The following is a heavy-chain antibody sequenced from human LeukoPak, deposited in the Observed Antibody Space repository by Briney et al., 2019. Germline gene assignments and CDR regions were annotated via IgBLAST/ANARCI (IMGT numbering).Heavy chain of an antibody. CDR3: AKGGHYNFDY. Sequence: GGSLRLSCAASGFTFSTYWMKWARQAPGKGLEWVASIKEDGSDKYYVDSVKGRFSTSRDNAKNSLYLQMNSLRTEDTAVYYCAKGGHYNFDYWGQGTLVTVSS. V-gene: IGHV3-7*01. CDR1: GFTFSTYW. CDR2: IKEDGSDK. J-gene: IGHJ4*02. D-gene: IGHD4-11*01.